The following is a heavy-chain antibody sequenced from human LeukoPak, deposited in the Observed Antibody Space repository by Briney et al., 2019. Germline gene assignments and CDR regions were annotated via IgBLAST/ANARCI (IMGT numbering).Heavy chain of an antibody. V-gene: IGHV4-61*02. Sequence: SETLSLTCTVSGGSISSGSYYWSWIRQPAGQGLEWIGRIYTSGSTNYNPSLKSRVTISVDTSKNQFSLKLSSVTAADTAVYYCAREVGGSIFGVVTNWFDPWGQGTLVTVSS. CDR1: GGSISSGSYY. CDR3: AREVGGSIFGVVTNWFDP. CDR2: IYTSGST. D-gene: IGHD3-3*01. J-gene: IGHJ5*02.